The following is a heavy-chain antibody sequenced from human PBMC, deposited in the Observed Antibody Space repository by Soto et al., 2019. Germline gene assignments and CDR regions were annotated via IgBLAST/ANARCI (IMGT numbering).Heavy chain of an antibody. V-gene: IGHV1-2*04. CDR2: INPNSGGT. J-gene: IGHJ4*02. D-gene: IGHD3-10*01. CDR3: ARDPGYYGSGSYRVLYY. CDR1: GYTFTGYY. Sequence: GASVKVSCKASGYTFTGYYMHWVRQAPGQGLEWMGWINPNSGGTNYAQKFQGWVTMTRDTSISTAYMELSRLRSDDTAVYYCARDPGYYGSGSYRVLYYRGQGTLVTVPS.